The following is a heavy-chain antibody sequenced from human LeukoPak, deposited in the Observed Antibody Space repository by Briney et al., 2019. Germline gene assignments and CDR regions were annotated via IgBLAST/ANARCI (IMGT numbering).Heavy chain of an antibody. J-gene: IGHJ4*02. Sequence: PSETLSLTCTVSGGSISSSPYYWGWIRQSPGTGLEWIGNIYYSGSTYYNPSLKTRVTISVDTSKNQFSLKLTPVTAADTAVYYCARHASVDGNWPRPLDYWGQGSLVTVSS. CDR1: GGSISSSPYY. D-gene: IGHD5-12*01. V-gene: IGHV4-39*01. CDR2: IYYSGST. CDR3: ARHASVDGNWPRPLDY.